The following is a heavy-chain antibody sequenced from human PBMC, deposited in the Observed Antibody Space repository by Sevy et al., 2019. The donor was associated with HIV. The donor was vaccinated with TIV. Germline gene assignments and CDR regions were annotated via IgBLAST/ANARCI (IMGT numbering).Heavy chain of an antibody. CDR2: IKQDGSGK. D-gene: IGHD2-2*01. J-gene: IGHJ4*02. V-gene: IGHV3-7*01. CDR3: ARDRARYCSSTSCYTIDY. Sequence: GGSLRLSCAASGFTFSSYWMSWVRQAPGKGLEWVANIKQDGSGKYYVDSVKGRFTISRDNAKNSLYLQMNSLRAEDTAVYYCARDRARYCSSTSCYTIDYWGQGTLVTVSS. CDR1: GFTFSSYW.